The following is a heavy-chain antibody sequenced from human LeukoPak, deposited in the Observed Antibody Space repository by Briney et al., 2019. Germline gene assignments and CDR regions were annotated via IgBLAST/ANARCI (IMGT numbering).Heavy chain of an antibody. Sequence: ASVKVSCKASGYTFTSYGISWVRQAPGQGLEWMGWISAYNGNTNYAQKVQGRVTMTTDTSTSTTYMELRSLRSDDTAVYYCATWRYFDWFDAFHIWGQGTMVTVSS. CDR3: ATWRYFDWFDAFHI. CDR1: GYTFTSYG. CDR2: ISAYNGNT. J-gene: IGHJ3*02. V-gene: IGHV1-18*01. D-gene: IGHD3-9*01.